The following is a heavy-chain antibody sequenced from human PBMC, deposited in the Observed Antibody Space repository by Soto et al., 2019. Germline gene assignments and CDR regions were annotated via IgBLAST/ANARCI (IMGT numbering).Heavy chain of an antibody. CDR2: INHVGGT. Sequence: SSETLSLTCAVYGGFLSESYWTWIRQPPGKGLEWIGEINHVGGTNYNPSLKSRVTMSVDTSQNQFSLRLISVTAADTAMYFCVRIRYQLPSSVLWLDPWGQGTPVTVSS. D-gene: IGHD3-16*01. J-gene: IGHJ5*02. CDR3: VRIRYQLPSSVLWLDP. V-gene: IGHV4-34*01. CDR1: GGFLSESY.